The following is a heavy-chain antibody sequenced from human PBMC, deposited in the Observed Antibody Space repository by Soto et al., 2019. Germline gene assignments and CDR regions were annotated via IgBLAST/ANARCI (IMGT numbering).Heavy chain of an antibody. CDR1: RYTFTSYY. CDR2: INPSGGST. V-gene: IGHV1-46*01. Sequence: ASVKVSCKASRYTFTSYYMHWVRQAPGQGLEWMGIINPSGGSTSYAQKFQGRVTMTRDTSTSTVYMELSSLRSEDTAVYYCASDSGYSSILEYYGMDVWGQGTTVTVSS. D-gene: IGHD6-13*01. J-gene: IGHJ6*02. CDR3: ASDSGYSSILEYYGMDV.